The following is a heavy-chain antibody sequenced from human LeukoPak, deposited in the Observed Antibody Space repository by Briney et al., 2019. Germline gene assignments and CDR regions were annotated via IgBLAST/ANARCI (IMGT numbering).Heavy chain of an antibody. V-gene: IGHV4-39*01. CDR2: IYYSGST. D-gene: IGHD1-26*01. CDR3: VRLIRVGATTYEYPFDY. CDR1: GGSISSSSYY. Sequence: SETLSLTCTVSGGSISSSSYYWGWIRQPPGKGLEWIGSIYYSGSTYYNPSLKGRVTISVDTSKNQFSLKLSSVTAADTAVYYCVRLIRVGATTYEYPFDYWGQGTLVTVSS. J-gene: IGHJ4*02.